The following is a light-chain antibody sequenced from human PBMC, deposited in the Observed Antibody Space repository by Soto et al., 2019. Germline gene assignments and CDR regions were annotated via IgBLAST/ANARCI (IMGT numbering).Light chain of an antibody. J-gene: IGKJ5*01. CDR1: QSVSSSY. CDR2: GAS. Sequence: EIVLTQSPGTLSLSPGERATLSCRASQSVSSSYLAWYQQKPGQAPRLLIYGASIRATGIPDRFSGSWSGTDFTLTISRLEPEDFAVYYCHQYGSSPPITFGQGTRLEIK. CDR3: HQYGSSPPIT. V-gene: IGKV3-20*01.